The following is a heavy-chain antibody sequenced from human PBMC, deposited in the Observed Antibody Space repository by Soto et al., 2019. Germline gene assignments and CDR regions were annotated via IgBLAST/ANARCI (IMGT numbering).Heavy chain of an antibody. D-gene: IGHD6-13*01. CDR1: GGSISSSSYY. J-gene: IGHJ5*02. V-gene: IGHV4-39*01. CDR2: IYYSGST. CDR3: ARHQSHSSSYVDP. Sequence: SETLSLTCTVSGGSISSSSYYWGWIRQPPGKGLEWIGSIYYSGSTYYNPPLKSRVTISVDTSKNQFSLKLSSVTAADTAVYYCARHQSHSSSYVDPWGQGTPVTVSS.